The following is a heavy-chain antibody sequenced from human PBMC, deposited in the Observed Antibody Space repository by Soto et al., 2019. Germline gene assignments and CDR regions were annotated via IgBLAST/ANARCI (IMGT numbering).Heavy chain of an antibody. Sequence: PSETLSLTCTVSGGFVSGEGDYWSWIRQYSGRGLEWIGYIHYRGTTYYNPSLKSRVTISVDTSKNQFSLKLSSVTAADTAVYYCARERPDGARLDPWGQGTLVTVSS. CDR3: ARERPDGARLDP. V-gene: IGHV4-30-4*08. D-gene: IGHD6-6*01. J-gene: IGHJ5*02. CDR2: IHYRGTT. CDR1: GGFVSGEGDY.